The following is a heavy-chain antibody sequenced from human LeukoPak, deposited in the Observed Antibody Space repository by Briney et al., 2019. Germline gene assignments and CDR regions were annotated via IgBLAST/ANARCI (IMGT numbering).Heavy chain of an antibody. CDR1: GFTFSSYS. Sequence: GGSLRLSCAASGFTFSSYSMNWVRQAPGKGLEWVSAISGSGGSTYYADSVKGRFTISRDNSKNTLYLQMNSLRAEDTAVYYCAKIQKRGIDYWGQGTLVTVSS. J-gene: IGHJ4*02. CDR3: AKIQKRGIDY. V-gene: IGHV3-23*01. CDR2: ISGSGGST. D-gene: IGHD5-18*01.